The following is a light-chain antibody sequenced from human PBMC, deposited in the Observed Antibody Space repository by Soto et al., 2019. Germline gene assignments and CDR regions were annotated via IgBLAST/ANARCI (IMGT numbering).Light chain of an antibody. J-gene: IGKJ4*01. Sequence: ENVLTQSPTILSFSPRQRSTLSPRASQSVGTYLAWYRQKPGQAPRLLIYAASNRATGIPARFSGSGSGTDFTLTISSLEPEDFAVYYCQQRSSWPLTFGGGTKVDIK. V-gene: IGKV3-11*01. CDR2: AAS. CDR1: QSVGTY. CDR3: QQRSSWPLT.